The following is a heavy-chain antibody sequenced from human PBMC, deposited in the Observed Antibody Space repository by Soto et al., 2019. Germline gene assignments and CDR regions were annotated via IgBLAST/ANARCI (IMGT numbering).Heavy chain of an antibody. Sequence: PGGSLRLSCAASGFTFSSYWMSWVRQAPGKGLEWVANIKQDGSEKYYVDSVKGRFTISRDNAKISLYLQMNSLRAEDTAVYYCARDLYDSSGYYFLCFDYWGQGTLVTVSS. J-gene: IGHJ4*02. CDR3: ARDLYDSSGYYFLCFDY. D-gene: IGHD3-22*01. V-gene: IGHV3-7*01. CDR2: IKQDGSEK. CDR1: GFTFSSYW.